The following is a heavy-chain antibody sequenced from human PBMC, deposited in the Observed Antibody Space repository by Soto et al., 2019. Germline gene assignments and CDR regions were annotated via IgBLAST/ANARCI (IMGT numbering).Heavy chain of an antibody. V-gene: IGHV4-31*03. CDR3: ARAQYFDSSGYRD. CDR2: IYHSGTT. J-gene: IGHJ4*02. Sequence: SETLSLTCTVSGGSISSGGYYWSWIRQHPGKGLEWIGYIYHSGTTYYNPSLKSRVTISVDTSKNQFSLKLTSVTAADTAVYYCARAQYFDSSGYRDWGQGTLVTVSS. CDR1: GGSISSGGYY. D-gene: IGHD3-22*01.